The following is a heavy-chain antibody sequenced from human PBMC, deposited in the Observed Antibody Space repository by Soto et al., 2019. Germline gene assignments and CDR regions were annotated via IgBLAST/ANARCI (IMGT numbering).Heavy chain of an antibody. J-gene: IGHJ4*02. CDR2: ISYDGSRQ. CDR3: AKDGPNKPDYCSEGFQF. CDR1: GFRFSSYG. V-gene: IGHV3-30*18. D-gene: IGHD3-10*01. Sequence: GGSLRLACAVSGFRFSSYGMHWVRQAPGKGLGWVALISYDGSRQYYADSVKGRFTVSRDNSKNTLDLQLNSLRSEDTGVYYCAKDGPNKPDYCSEGFQFWGQGAPVTVSS.